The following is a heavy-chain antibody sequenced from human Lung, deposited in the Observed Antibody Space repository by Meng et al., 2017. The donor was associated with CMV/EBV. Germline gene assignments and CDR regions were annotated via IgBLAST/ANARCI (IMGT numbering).Heavy chain of an antibody. J-gene: IGHJ6*02. CDR1: GGSISSYY. CDR2: IYYSGST. D-gene: IGHD1-26*01. V-gene: IGHV4-59*01. CDR3: ARDGSLVRLDV. Sequence: GSLRLSCTVSGGSISSYYWSWIRQPPGKGLEWIGYIYYSGSTNYNPSLKSRVTISVDTSKNQFSLKLSSVTAADTAVYYCARDGSLVRLDVWGQGTPVTVAS.